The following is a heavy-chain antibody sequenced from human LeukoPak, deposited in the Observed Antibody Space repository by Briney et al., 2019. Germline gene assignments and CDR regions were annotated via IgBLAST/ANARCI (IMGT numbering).Heavy chain of an antibody. J-gene: IGHJ3*02. CDR1: GFTFSSYA. Sequence: GRSLRLSCAASGFTFSSYAMHWVRQAPGKGLEWVAVISYDGSNKYYADSVKGRFTISRDNSKNTLYLQMNSLRAEDTAVYYCARDGVLLWFGESHAFDIWGQGTMVTVSS. CDR2: ISYDGSNK. V-gene: IGHV3-30-3*01. D-gene: IGHD3-10*01. CDR3: ARDGVLLWFGESHAFDI.